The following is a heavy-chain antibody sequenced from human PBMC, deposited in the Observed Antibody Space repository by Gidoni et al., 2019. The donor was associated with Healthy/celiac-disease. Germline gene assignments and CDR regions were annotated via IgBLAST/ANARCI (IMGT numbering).Heavy chain of an antibody. J-gene: IGHJ4*02. V-gene: IGHV3-23*01. Sequence: EVQLLESGGGLVQPGGSLRLSRAASGFTFRSYAMSWVRQAPGKGLEWVSAISGSGGSTYYADSVKGRFTISRDNSKNTLYLQMNSLRAEDTAVYYCAKDEYVLMVYAVNDYWGQGTLVTVSS. CDR2: ISGSGGST. D-gene: IGHD2-8*01. CDR1: GFTFRSYA. CDR3: AKDEYVLMVYAVNDY.